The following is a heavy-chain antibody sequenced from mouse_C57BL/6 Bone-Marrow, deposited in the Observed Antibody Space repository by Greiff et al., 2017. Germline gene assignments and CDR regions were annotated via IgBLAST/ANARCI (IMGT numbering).Heavy chain of an antibody. CDR1: GFNIKDDY. D-gene: IGHD2-4*01. CDR3: TAYDYDYFAD. CDR2: IDPENGDT. J-gene: IGHJ2*01. V-gene: IGHV14-4*01. Sequence: VQLQQSGAELVRPGASVKLSCTASGFNIKDDYMHWVKQRPEQGLEWIGWIDPENGDTEYASKFQGKATITADKSSNTADLQLSSLTSEDTAVYYCTAYDYDYFADWGQGTTLTVAS.